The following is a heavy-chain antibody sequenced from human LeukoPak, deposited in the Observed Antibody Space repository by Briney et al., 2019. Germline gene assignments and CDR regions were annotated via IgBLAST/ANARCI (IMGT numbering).Heavy chain of an antibody. CDR1: GGSISSSSYY. J-gene: IGHJ4*02. D-gene: IGHD3-10*01. CDR2: IYYSGST. Sequence: SETLSLTCTVSGGSISSSSYYWGWVRQPPGKGLEWIGSIYYSGSTYYNPSLKSRVTISVDTSKNQFSLKLSSVTAVDTAVYYCARALGYYGSGSLADYWGQGTLVTVSS. V-gene: IGHV4-39*07. CDR3: ARALGYYGSGSLADY.